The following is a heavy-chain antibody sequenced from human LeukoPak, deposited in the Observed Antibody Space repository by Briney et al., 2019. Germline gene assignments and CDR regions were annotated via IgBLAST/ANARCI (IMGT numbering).Heavy chain of an antibody. J-gene: IGHJ4*02. V-gene: IGHV1-69*06. Sequence: SVKVSCKASGGTFSSYGVSWVRQAPGQGLVWMGGIIPIFGTTNYAQNFQGRVTITADKSTSTAYMELSSLRSEDTAVYYCASPQWPNDYWGQGTLVTVSS. D-gene: IGHD6-19*01. CDR3: ASPQWPNDY. CDR1: GGTFSSYG. CDR2: IIPIFGTT.